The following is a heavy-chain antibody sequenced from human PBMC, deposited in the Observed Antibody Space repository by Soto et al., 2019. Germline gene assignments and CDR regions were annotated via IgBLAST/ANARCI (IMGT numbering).Heavy chain of an antibody. D-gene: IGHD1-26*01. J-gene: IGHJ6*02. CDR1: GFQFNSYV. V-gene: IGHV3-23*01. CDR2: ISGSGGST. CDR3: SKFIGVEERDRYYGMDV. Sequence: GGSLRLSCAASGFQFNSYVMSWVRQDPGKGLEWVSAISGSGGSTYYADSVKGRFTISRGNSKNTLYLQMNSLRAEDTAVYYCSKFIGVEERDRYYGMDVWGQGNIVTVSS.